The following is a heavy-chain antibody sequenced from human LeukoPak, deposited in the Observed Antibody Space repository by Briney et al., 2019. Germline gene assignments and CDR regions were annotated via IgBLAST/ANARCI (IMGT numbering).Heavy chain of an antibody. J-gene: IGHJ5*02. CDR1: GYTFTSYG. V-gene: IGHV1-18*01. CDR2: INVYNGNT. D-gene: IGHD3-3*01. CDR3: ARDLGRWSGYKWFDP. Sequence: ASVKVSCKASGYTFTSYGISWVRQAPGQGLEWMGWINVYNGNTNFTQKLQGRDTMTTDTSTSTAYMELRSLRSDDTAVYYCARDLGRWSGYKWFDPWGQGTLVTISS.